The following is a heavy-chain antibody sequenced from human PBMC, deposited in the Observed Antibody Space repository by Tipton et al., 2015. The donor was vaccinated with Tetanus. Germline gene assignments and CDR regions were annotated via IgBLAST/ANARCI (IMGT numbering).Heavy chain of an antibody. J-gene: IGHJ6*02. Sequence: SLRLSCRASGFDFMGYGMHWVRRAPGKGLEWVAAIWFDGSRTEYADSVKGRFTISRDNAKNTVYLQMNSLRAEDTAVYFCARRSLTNYGLDVWGQGTPVTVSS. V-gene: IGHV3-33*01. CDR2: IWFDGSRT. CDR1: GFDFMGYG. D-gene: IGHD1-1*01. CDR3: ARRSLTNYGLDV.